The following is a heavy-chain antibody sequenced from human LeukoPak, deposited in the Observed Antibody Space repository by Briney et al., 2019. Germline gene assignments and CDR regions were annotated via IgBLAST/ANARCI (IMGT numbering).Heavy chain of an antibody. J-gene: IGHJ4*02. CDR1: GGTFSSYT. D-gene: IGHD3-10*01. CDR3: ASSNGTVRGVKDY. V-gene: IGHV1-69*02. Sequence: GSSVKVSCKASGGTFSSYTISWVRQAPGQGLEWMGRIIPILGIANYAQKFQGRVTITADKSTSTAYMELSSLRSEDTAVYYCASSNGTVRGVKDYWGQGTLVTVSS. CDR2: IIPILGIA.